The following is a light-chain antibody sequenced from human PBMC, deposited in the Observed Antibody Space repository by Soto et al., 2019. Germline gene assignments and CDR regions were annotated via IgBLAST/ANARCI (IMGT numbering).Light chain of an antibody. V-gene: IGKV1-5*01. CDR2: DAS. Sequence: IQLTQSPSSLSESVGDRDTITCRASQSINNWLAWYQQKPGKAPKFLIYDASNLESGVPSRFSGSASGTEFTLTISSLQPDDFATYYCQQYDNYPLTFGGGTKVDIK. J-gene: IGKJ4*01. CDR1: QSINNW. CDR3: QQYDNYPLT.